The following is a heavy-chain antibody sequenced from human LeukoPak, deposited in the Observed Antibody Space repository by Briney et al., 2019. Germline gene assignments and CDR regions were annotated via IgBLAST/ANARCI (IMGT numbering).Heavy chain of an antibody. V-gene: IGHV3-33*01. CDR2: IWYDGSNE. CDR1: GFTLSAYG. Sequence: GRSLRLSCAASGFTLSAYGMHWVRQAPGKGLGWVAVIWYDGSNEYYADSVKGRFTISRDNSKNTLYLQMNSLRAEDTAVYYCARIYCSSTSCYDYYMDVWGKGTTVTVSS. J-gene: IGHJ6*03. D-gene: IGHD2-2*01. CDR3: ARIYCSSTSCYDYYMDV.